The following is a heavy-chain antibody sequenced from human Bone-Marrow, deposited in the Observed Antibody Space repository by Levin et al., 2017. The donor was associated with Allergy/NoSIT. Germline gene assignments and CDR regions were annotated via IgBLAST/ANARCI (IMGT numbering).Heavy chain of an antibody. J-gene: IGHJ5*01. CDR1: GFTFSSYA. CDR2: ISYDRSHK. V-gene: IGHV3-30-3*01. D-gene: IGHD1-7*01. CDR3: AREPTTGTTLWFDP. Sequence: PGGSLRLSCAASGFTFSSYAMHWVRQAPGKGLEWVAFISYDRSHKYYADAVRGRFTISADTSMNTLYLQMNSLRTVDTAVYYCAREPTTGTTLWFDPWGQGTLVTVSS.